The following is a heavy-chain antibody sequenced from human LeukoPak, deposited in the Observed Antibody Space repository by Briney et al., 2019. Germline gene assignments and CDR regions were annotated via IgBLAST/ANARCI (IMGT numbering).Heavy chain of an antibody. CDR1: RFTFSTYG. Sequence: GGSLRPSCAASRFTFSTYGMSWVRQAPGKGLEWVSSISGSGGSTNYADSVKGRFTISRDNPKNTLYLQMNSLRDEDTAVYYCAKSSYYDSSGYYREYYFDFWGQGTLVTVSS. V-gene: IGHV3-23*01. CDR3: AKSSYYDSSGYYREYYFDF. CDR2: ISGSGGST. J-gene: IGHJ4*02. D-gene: IGHD3-22*01.